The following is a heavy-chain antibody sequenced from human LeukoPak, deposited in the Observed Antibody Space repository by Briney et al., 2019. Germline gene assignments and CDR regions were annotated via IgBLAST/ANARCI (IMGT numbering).Heavy chain of an antibody. V-gene: IGHV1-69*05. Sequence: ASVKVSCKASGNTFTGYYMHWVRQAPGQGLEWMGRIIPIFGTANYAQKFQGRVTITTDESTSTAYMELSSLRSEDTAVYYCARRSGWFDPWGQGTLVTVSS. CDR2: IIPIFGTA. J-gene: IGHJ5*02. CDR1: GNTFTGYY. CDR3: ARRSGWFDP.